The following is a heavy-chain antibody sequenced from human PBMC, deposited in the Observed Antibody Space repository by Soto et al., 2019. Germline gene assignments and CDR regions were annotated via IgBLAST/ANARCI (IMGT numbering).Heavy chain of an antibody. D-gene: IGHD2-15*01. CDR3: ARGRYCLTGRCFPNWFDS. CDR2: IYKSTTT. J-gene: IGHJ5*01. CDR1: GDSISTVDYF. Sequence: SETLSLTCSVSGDSISTVDYFWAWIRQPPGQALEYIGYIYKSTTTYYNPSFESRVAISLDTSKSQFSLNVTSVTAADTAVYFCARGRYCLTGRCFPNWFDSWGQGTLVT. V-gene: IGHV4-30-4*01.